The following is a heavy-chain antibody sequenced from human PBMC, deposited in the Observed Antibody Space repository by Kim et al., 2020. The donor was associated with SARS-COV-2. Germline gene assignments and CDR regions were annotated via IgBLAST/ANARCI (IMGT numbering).Heavy chain of an antibody. Sequence: SETLSLTCAVYGGSFSGYYWSWIRQPPGKGLEWIGEINHSGSTNYNPSLKSRVTISVDTSKNQFSLKLSSVTAADTAVYYCARVTTYYDFWSGYYTFDYWGQGTLVTVSS. CDR3: ARVTTYYDFWSGYYTFDY. CDR1: GGSFSGYY. J-gene: IGHJ4*02. D-gene: IGHD3-3*01. CDR2: INHSGST. V-gene: IGHV4-34*01.